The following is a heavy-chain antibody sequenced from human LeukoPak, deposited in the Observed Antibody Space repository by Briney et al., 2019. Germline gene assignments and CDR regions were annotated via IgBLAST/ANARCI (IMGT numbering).Heavy chain of an antibody. Sequence: ERSLRLSCAASGFTFTKYGMHWARQAPNKGLEWLAVIRHDGSQTYYADSVKGRFTISRDNSKNTLYLQMNTLRAEDTAMYYCARDRPGGRVDGMDVWGQGTTVIVSS. J-gene: IGHJ6*02. CDR2: IRHDGSQT. CDR1: GFTFTKYG. D-gene: IGHD3-16*01. CDR3: ARDRPGGRVDGMDV. V-gene: IGHV3-33*01.